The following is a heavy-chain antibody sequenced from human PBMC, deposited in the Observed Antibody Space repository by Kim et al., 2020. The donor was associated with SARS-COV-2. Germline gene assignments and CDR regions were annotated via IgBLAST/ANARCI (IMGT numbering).Heavy chain of an antibody. CDR3: VRDHGCGLGDCYPTPGDT. D-gene: IGHD2-21*02. V-gene: IGHV3-33*01. Sequence: GGSLRLSCVASGFMFETYVMHWVRQAPGKGLEWVAVIWDDGSNQYYADSVDGRFIITRDNWRKTLYLEMSGLRAEDTAMYYCVRDHGCGLGDCYPTPGDTWGRGALVTVSS. CDR2: IWDDGSNQ. CDR1: GFMFETYV. J-gene: IGHJ5*02.